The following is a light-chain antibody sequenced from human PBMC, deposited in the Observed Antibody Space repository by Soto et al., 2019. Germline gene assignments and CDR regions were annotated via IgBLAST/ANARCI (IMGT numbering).Light chain of an antibody. CDR2: EVS. Sequence: QSALTQPASVSGSPGQSITISCTGTSSDVGGYIYVSWYQHHAGNAPKLMIYEVSNRPSGVSNRFSGSKSGNTASLTISGLQDEDEAEYYCSSYTSSATVIFGGGTKLTVL. V-gene: IGLV2-14*01. CDR3: SSYTSSATVI. J-gene: IGLJ2*01. CDR1: SSDVGGYIY.